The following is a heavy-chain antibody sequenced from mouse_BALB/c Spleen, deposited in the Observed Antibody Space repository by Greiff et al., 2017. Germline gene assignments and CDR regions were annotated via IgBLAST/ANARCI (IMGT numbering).Heavy chain of an antibody. CDR2: ISSGGST. Sequence: EVKLVESGGGLVKPGGSLKLSCAASGFTLSSYAMSWVRQTPEKRLEWVASISSGGSTYYPDSVKGRFTIYRDNARNILYLQMSSLRSEDTAMYYCARDGNYFDYWGQGTTLTVSS. V-gene: IGHV5-6-5*01. CDR3: ARDGNYFDY. D-gene: IGHD2-1*01. CDR1: GFTLSSYA. J-gene: IGHJ2*01.